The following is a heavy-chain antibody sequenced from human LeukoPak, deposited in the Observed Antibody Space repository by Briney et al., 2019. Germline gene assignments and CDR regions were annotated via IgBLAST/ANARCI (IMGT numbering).Heavy chain of an antibody. CDR2: ISSSSSTI. CDR3: ARDGSMVRGAYVARAFDI. CDR1: GFTFSSYS. Sequence: GGSLRLSCAASGFTFSSYSMNWVRQAPGKGLEWVSYISSSSSTIYYADSVKGRFTISRDNAKNSLYLQMNSLRDEDTAVYYCARDGSMVRGAYVARAFDIWGQGTMVTVSS. V-gene: IGHV3-48*02. J-gene: IGHJ3*02. D-gene: IGHD3-10*01.